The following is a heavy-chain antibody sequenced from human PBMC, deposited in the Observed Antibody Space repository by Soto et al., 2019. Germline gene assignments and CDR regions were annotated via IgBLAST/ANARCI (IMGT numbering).Heavy chain of an antibody. V-gene: IGHV4-30-4*01. CDR2: IHNSGTS. CDR1: GGSIKSGDYH. CDR3: VREERIAAPQLDY. D-gene: IGHD6-6*01. J-gene: IGHJ4*02. Sequence: KTSETLSLTCTVSGGSIKSGDYHWSWTRQSPAKGLEWIGYIHNSGTSFYNPSLRGRVTVTLDTSRSQFSLTLASVTAADTAVYYCVREERIAAPQLDYWGQGIPV.